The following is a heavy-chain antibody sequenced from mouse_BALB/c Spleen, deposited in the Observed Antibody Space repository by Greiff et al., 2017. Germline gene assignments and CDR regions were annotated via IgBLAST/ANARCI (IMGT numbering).Heavy chain of an antibody. V-gene: IGHV14-3*02. CDR1: GFNIKDTY. CDR2: IDPANGNT. Sequence: DVQLQESGAELVKPGASVKLSCTASGFNIKDTYMHWVKQRPEQGLEWIGRIDPANGNTKYDPKFQGKATITADTSSNTAYLQLSSLTSEDTAVYYCARGNYGAMDYWGQGTSVTVSS. CDR3: ARGNYGAMDY. J-gene: IGHJ4*01. D-gene: IGHD2-1*01.